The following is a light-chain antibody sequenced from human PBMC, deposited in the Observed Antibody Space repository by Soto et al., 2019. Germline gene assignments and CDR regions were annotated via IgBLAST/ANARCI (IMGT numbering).Light chain of an antibody. CDR3: QQYNSYWT. Sequence: EIEMTQSQSALSATIGDRVTITCRASQSVSGWLAWYQQKPGEAPKLLIYDASALPRGVPSRFSGSGSGTEFTLTISSLQPDDFATYYCQQYNSYWTFGQGTKVDIK. J-gene: IGKJ1*01. V-gene: IGKV1-5*01. CDR1: QSVSGW. CDR2: DAS.